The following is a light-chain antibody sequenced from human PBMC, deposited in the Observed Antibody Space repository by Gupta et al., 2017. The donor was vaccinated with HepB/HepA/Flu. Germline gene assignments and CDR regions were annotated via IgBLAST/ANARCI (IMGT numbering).Light chain of an antibody. Sequence: DIQMTQSPSSLSASVGDRVTITCRASQTIRAFLNWYQQQPGKAPRLLIFATSHLHSGVPSTFSASGSETDYILTISDVQPDDFATYYCHQTYNSPGTFGGGTRLEIK. CDR2: ATS. J-gene: IGKJ4*01. CDR3: HQTYNSPGT. V-gene: IGKV1-39*01. CDR1: QTIRAF.